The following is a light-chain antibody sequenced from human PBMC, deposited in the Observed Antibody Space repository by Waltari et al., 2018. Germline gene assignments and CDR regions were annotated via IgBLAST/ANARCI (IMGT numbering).Light chain of an antibody. J-gene: IGKJ1*01. CDR2: PAS. Sequence: EIVLTQSPGTLSLSPGERATLSCRASQKITSSYIAWYQHKAGQAPRLLIYPASYRATGIPDRFSGSGSGTDFILTISRLEPEDFAVYYCQYYGSAPRTFGQGTKVEIK. CDR3: QYYGSAPRT. V-gene: IGKV3-20*01. CDR1: QKITSSY.